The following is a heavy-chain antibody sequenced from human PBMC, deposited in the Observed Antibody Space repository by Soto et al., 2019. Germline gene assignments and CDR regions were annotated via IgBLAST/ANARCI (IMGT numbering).Heavy chain of an antibody. J-gene: IGHJ6*02. V-gene: IGHV3-30-3*01. D-gene: IGHD3-22*01. CDR3: TRTYYYDCPDYYGPRDCCYGMDV. Sequence: QVQLVESGGGVVQPGRSLRLSCAASGFTCSRYAVHWVRQAPGKGLEWVAVISHDGINEYYADSVKGRFTISRDNSKNTLYLQMNSLSAEDTAVYYCTRTYYYDCPDYYGPRDCCYGMDVWGQGTTVTVSS. CDR2: ISHDGINE. CDR1: GFTCSRYA.